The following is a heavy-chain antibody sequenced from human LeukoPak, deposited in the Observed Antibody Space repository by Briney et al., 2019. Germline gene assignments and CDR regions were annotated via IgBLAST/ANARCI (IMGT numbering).Heavy chain of an antibody. V-gene: IGHV3-7*03. J-gene: IGHJ4*02. Sequence: TGGSLRLSCAASGFPFSIHRMSCVPQAPGRGVEWVANIKQDGSEQYYVASVKGRFTISRDNAKNSLYLQMNSLSAADTAVYYCARYGYYYGSGSDYKGLDYWGQGTLVTVSS. D-gene: IGHD3-10*01. CDR3: ARYGYYYGSGSDYKGLDY. CDR2: IKQDGSEQ. CDR1: GFPFSIHR.